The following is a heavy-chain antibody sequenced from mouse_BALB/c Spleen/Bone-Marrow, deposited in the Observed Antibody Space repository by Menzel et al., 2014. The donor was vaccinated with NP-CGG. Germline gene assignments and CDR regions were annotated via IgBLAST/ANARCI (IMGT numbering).Heavy chain of an antibody. J-gene: IGHJ3*01. CDR1: GFDFSRYW. V-gene: IGHV4-1*02. CDR3: ARLSYYGRFAY. D-gene: IGHD1-1*01. Sequence: EVHLVESGGGLVQPGGSLKLSYAASGFDFSRYWMSWVRQAPGKGLKWIGEINPDSSTINYTPSLKDKFIISRDNAKNTLCLQMSTVRSEDTALYYCARLSYYGRFAYWGQGTLVTVSA. CDR2: INPDSSTI.